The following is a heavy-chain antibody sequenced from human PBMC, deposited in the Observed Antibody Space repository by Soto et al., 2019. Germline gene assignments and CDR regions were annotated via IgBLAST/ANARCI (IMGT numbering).Heavy chain of an antibody. CDR1: GGSISSYY. CDR2: IYYSGST. V-gene: IGHV4-59*01. CDR3: ATQGTEKKPAEYFQH. J-gene: IGHJ1*01. Sequence: SETLSLTCTVSGGSISSYYWSWIRQPPGKGLEWIGYIYYSGSTNYNPSLKSRVTISVDTSKNQFSLKLSSVTAADTAVYYCATQGTEKKPAEYFQHWGQGTLVTVSS. D-gene: IGHD3-10*01.